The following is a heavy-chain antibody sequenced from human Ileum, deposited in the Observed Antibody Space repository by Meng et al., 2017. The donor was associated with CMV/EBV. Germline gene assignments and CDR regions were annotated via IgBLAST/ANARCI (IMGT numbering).Heavy chain of an antibody. CDR3: ARGGDDDFWSGYYYYYGMDD. V-gene: IGHV1-69*02. J-gene: IGHJ6*02. Sequence: SVQVSCKASGGTFSSYTIIWVRQAPGQGLEGRGRSIPILAIANYAQTIQGRVTMTTDTCTSTAYMALRSLRSDDTAVYYCARGGDDDFWSGYYYYYGMDDWGQGTTVTVSS. CDR2: SIPILAIA. CDR1: GGTFSSYT. D-gene: IGHD3-3*01.